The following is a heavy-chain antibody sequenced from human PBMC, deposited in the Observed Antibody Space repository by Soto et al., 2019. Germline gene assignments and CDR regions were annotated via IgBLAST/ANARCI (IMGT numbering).Heavy chain of an antibody. Sequence: LSLTCTVSGGSISSSDSYWGWIRQPPGKGPEWIGYVYYSGTTYSHPSLNSRVSISVDTSENQFSLRLTSVTAADTAVYYCVTVNLVGAAYYFDYWGPGTLVTVSS. V-gene: IGHV4-30-4*01. CDR1: GGSISSSDSY. CDR2: VYYSGTT. J-gene: IGHJ4*02. D-gene: IGHD1-26*01. CDR3: VTVNLVGAAYYFDY.